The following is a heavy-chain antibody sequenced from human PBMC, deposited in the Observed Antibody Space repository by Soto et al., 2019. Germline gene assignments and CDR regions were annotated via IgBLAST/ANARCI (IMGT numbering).Heavy chain of an antibody. CDR1: GGSISSGDYY. J-gene: IGHJ4*02. CDR2: IHYSGST. V-gene: IGHV4-30-4*01. CDR3: ARASDRIAAAGTLDY. Sequence: QVQLQESGPGLVKPSQTLSLTCTVSGGSISSGDYYWSWIRQPPGKGLEWIGYIHYSGSTYYNPSLKSRVTISVDTSKNQFSLKLSSVTAADTAVYYCARASDRIAAAGTLDYWGQGTLVTVSS. D-gene: IGHD6-13*01.